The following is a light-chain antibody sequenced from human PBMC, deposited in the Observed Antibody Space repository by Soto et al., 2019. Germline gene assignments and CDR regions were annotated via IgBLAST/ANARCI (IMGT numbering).Light chain of an antibody. CDR1: QSISNC. CDR2: GAS. Sequence: ETVLKKTTAALPLSGGERTTLYFRASQSISNCLAWYQQKPGQAPRLLIYGASSRATGIPDRFSGSGSGTEITLTSDTLQSEDFAVYYWQQGTDWVTFGGGTKVDIK. V-gene: IGKV3-11*01. J-gene: IGKJ4*01. CDR3: QQGTDWVT.